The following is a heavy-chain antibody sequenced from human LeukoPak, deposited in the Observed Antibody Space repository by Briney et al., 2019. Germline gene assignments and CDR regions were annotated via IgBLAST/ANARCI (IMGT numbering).Heavy chain of an antibody. V-gene: IGHV1-24*01. CDR1: GYTLTELS. Sequence: ASVKVSCKVSGYTLTELSMHWVRQAPGKGLEWMGGFDPEDGETIYAQKFQGRVTMTEDTSTDTAYMELSSLRSEDTAVYYCATDRRWELLRTRTFDYWGQGTLVTVSS. D-gene: IGHD1-26*01. CDR3: ATDRRWELLRTRTFDY. CDR2: FDPEDGET. J-gene: IGHJ4*02.